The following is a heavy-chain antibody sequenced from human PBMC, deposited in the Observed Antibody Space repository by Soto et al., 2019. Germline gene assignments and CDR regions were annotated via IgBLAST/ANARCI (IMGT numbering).Heavy chain of an antibody. Sequence: SVKVSCKASGGTFSSYTISWVRQAPGQGLEWMGRIIPILGIANYAQKFQGRVTITADKSTSTAYMELSSLRSEDTAVYYCAKDAIPTVLLWFGELYYFDYWGQGTLVTVSS. D-gene: IGHD3-10*01. CDR2: IIPILGIA. CDR1: GGTFSSYT. J-gene: IGHJ4*02. V-gene: IGHV1-69*04. CDR3: AKDAIPTVLLWFGELYYFDY.